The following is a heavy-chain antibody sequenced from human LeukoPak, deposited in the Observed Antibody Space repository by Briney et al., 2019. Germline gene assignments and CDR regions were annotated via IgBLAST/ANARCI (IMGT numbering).Heavy chain of an antibody. J-gene: IGHJ4*02. D-gene: IGHD2-15*01. CDR3: ARGRYCSGGSCYLDC. V-gene: IGHV1-18*01. CDR2: ISAYNGNT. CDR1: GYTFTSYG. Sequence: ASVKVSCKASGYTFTSYGISWVRQAPGQGLEWMGWISAYNGNTNYAQKLQGRVTMTTDTSTSTAYMELRGLRSDDTAVYYCARGRYCSGGSCYLDCWGQGTLVTVSS.